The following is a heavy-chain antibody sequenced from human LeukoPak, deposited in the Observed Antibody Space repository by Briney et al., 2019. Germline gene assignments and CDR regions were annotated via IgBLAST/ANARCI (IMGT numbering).Heavy chain of an antibody. CDR1: GDTFSSYT. J-gene: IGHJ6*03. D-gene: IGHD3-9*01. V-gene: IGHV1-69*06. CDR3: ASGATGYYGHYSYYYMDV. CDR2: IIPILDTT. Sequence: ASVKVSCKAPGDTFSSYTFCWVRQAPGQGLEWMGGIIPILDTTNYAQKFQGRVTISADKSTSAAYMELSSLRSEDTAVYYCASGATGYYGHYSYYYMDVWGKGTTVTVSS.